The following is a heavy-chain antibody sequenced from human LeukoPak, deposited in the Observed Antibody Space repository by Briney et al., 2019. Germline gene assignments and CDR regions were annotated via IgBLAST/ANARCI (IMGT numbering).Heavy chain of an antibody. D-gene: IGHD4-23*01. CDR2: INHSGST. Sequence: SETLSLTCSVSGGSISSYYWSWIRQPPGKGLEWIGEINHSGSTNYNPSLKSRVTISVDTSKNQFSLKLSSVTAADTAVYYCASVGYGGNNGAYWGQGTLVTVSS. J-gene: IGHJ4*02. CDR1: GGSISSYY. V-gene: IGHV4-34*01. CDR3: ASVGYGGNNGAY.